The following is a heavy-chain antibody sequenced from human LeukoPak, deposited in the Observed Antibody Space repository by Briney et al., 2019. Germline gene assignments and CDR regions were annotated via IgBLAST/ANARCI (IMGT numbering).Heavy chain of an antibody. CDR1: GFTFSSYA. V-gene: IGHV3-64*01. CDR3: ARGQSSGWYRAFDI. D-gene: IGHD6-19*01. Sequence: HPGGSLRLSCAASGFTFSSYAMHWVRQAPGKGLEYVSAISSNGGSTYYANSVKGRFTISRDNSKNTLYLQMGSLRAEDMAVYYCARGQSSGWYRAFDIWGQGTMVTVSS. CDR2: ISSNGGST. J-gene: IGHJ3*02.